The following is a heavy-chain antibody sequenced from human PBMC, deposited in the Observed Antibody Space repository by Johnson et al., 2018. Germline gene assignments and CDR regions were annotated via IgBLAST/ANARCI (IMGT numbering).Heavy chain of an antibody. CDR1: GFTFSSYA. D-gene: IGHD3-22*01. Sequence: VQLVESGGGLVQPGGSLRLSCAASGFTFSSYAMSWVRQAPGKGLEWVSGISWNSGSIGYAASVKGRFTISRDNAKNSLYLKMNSLRAEDTALYYCAKDKGYDSSGNDAFDIWGQGTMVTVSS. V-gene: IGHV3-9*01. CDR2: ISWNSGSI. CDR3: AKDKGYDSSGNDAFDI. J-gene: IGHJ3*02.